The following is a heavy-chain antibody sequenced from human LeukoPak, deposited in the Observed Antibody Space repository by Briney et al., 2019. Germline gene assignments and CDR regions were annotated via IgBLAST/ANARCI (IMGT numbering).Heavy chain of an antibody. CDR2: IYYSGST. J-gene: IGHJ4*02. CDR3: ARSSNTMVYAIFDY. D-gene: IGHD2-8*01. V-gene: IGHV4-31*03. CDR1: GGSISSGGYY. Sequence: SETLSLTCTVSGGSISSGGYYWSWIRQHPGKGLEWIGYIYYSGSTYYNPSLKSRVTISIDTSKNQFSLKLNSVTAADTAMYYCARSSNTMVYAIFDYWGQGTLVAVSS.